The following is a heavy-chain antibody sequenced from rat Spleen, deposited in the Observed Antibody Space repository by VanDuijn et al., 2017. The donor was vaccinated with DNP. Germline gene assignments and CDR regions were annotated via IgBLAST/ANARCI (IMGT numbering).Heavy chain of an antibody. Sequence: EVQLQESGPGLVKPSQSLSLTCSVTGSSITNNYWGWIRKFPGNKMEWIGHISYSGSTSYNPSLKSRISITRDTSKNQFFLQLNSVITEDTATYYCARFGSYYYVMDAWGQGASVTVSS. CDR2: ISYSGST. J-gene: IGHJ4*01. V-gene: IGHV3-1*01. CDR3: ARFGSYYYVMDA. CDR1: GSSITNNY. D-gene: IGHD1-12*02.